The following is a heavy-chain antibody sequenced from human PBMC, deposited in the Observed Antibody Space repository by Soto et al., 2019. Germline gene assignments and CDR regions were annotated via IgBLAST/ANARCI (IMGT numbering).Heavy chain of an antibody. CDR2: IYYSGST. Sequence: SETLSLTCTVSGGSISSYYWSWIRQPPGKGLEWIGYIYYSGSTNYNPSLKSRVTISVDTSKNQFSLKLSSVTAADTAVYYCAASRYCSGGTCYSTRFYYYYGMDVWGQGTTVT. CDR1: GGSISSYY. J-gene: IGHJ6*02. D-gene: IGHD2-15*01. CDR3: AASRYCSGGTCYSTRFYYYYGMDV. V-gene: IGHV4-59*01.